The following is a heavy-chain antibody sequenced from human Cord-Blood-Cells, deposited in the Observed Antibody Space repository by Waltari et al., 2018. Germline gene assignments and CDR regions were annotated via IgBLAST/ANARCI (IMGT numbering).Heavy chain of an antibody. CDR2: ISSSSSYI. D-gene: IGHD1-26*01. V-gene: IGHV3-21*01. CDR3: ARDGPSDAPAP. CDR1: GFTFSSYS. Sequence: EVQLVESGGGLVKPGGSLRLSCAASGFTFSSYSMNWVRQAPGKGLEWFSSISSSSSYIYYADSVKGRFTISRDNAKNSLYLQMNSLRAEDTAVYYCARDGPSDAPAPWGQGTLVTVSS. J-gene: IGHJ5*02.